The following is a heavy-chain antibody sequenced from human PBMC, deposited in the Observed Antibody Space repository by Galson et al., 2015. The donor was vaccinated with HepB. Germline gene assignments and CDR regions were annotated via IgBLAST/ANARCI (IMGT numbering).Heavy chain of an antibody. CDR3: GREGTDYYYYYMDV. J-gene: IGHJ6*03. Sequence: SLRLSCAASGFTFSSYNMNWVRQAPGKGLEWVSSISSSSSYIYYADSVKGRFTISRDNAKNSLYLQMNSLRAEDTAVYYCGREGTDYYYYYMDVWGKGTTVTVSS. D-gene: IGHD1-1*01. CDR2: ISSSSSYI. V-gene: IGHV3-21*01. CDR1: GFTFSSYN.